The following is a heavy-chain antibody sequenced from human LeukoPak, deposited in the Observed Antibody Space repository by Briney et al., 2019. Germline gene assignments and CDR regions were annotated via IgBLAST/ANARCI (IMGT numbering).Heavy chain of an antibody. CDR3: ARELSGSYYDFAY. CDR1: GFTFGDYA. V-gene: IGHV3-49*04. Sequence: GRPLRLSCTASGFTFGDYAMSWVRQAPGKGLEWVGFIRTKAYSGTTEYAASVKGRFTISRDDSKSIVYLQMNSLQTEDTAVYYCARELSGSYYDFAYWGQGTLVTVSS. J-gene: IGHJ4*02. CDR2: IRTKAYSGTT. D-gene: IGHD1-26*01.